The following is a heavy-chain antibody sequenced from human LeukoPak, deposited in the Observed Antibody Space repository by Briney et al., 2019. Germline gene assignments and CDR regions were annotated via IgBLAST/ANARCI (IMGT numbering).Heavy chain of an antibody. CDR1: GFTVSSSY. Sequence: GGSLRLSCAASGFTVSSSYMNWVRQAPGKGLEWVSVIYSGGSTYYAESVTGRFTISRDNSKNTLYLQMNNLRAEDTAVYYCAREIAAAGTAFDYWGQGTLVTVSS. CDR3: AREIAAAGTAFDY. D-gene: IGHD6-13*01. V-gene: IGHV3-53*01. J-gene: IGHJ4*02. CDR2: IYSGGST.